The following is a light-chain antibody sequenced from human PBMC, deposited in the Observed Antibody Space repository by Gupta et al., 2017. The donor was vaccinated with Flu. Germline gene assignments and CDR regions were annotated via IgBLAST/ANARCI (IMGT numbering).Light chain of an antibody. J-gene: IGLJ1*01. CDR3: IAYAGDDIYV. Sequence: QSALTQPPSASGSPGQSVTIPCTGTSSDVGAYEYVSWYQQHPGKAPKLIIYEATKRPSGVPDRFSGSKSGNTASLTVSGLQAEDEADYYCIAYAGDDIYVFGSGTEVTVL. V-gene: IGLV2-8*01. CDR2: EAT. CDR1: SSDVGAYEY.